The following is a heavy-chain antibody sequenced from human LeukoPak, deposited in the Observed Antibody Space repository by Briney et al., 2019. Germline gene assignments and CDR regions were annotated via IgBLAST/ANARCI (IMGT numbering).Heavy chain of an antibody. Sequence: PGGSLRLSCAASGFTFSSYDMHWVRQATGKGLEWVSVIYGGGYTYYADSVKGRFTISRDNSKNTLYLQMNSLRAEDTAVYYCARSPGQWLVDYWGQGTLVTVSS. CDR1: GFTFSSYD. CDR3: ARSPGQWLVDY. V-gene: IGHV3-66*01. J-gene: IGHJ4*02. D-gene: IGHD6-19*01. CDR2: IYGGGYT.